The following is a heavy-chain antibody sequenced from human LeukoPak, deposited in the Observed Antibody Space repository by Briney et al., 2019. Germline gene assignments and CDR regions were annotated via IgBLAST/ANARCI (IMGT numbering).Heavy chain of an antibody. J-gene: IGHJ6*02. CDR3: ASRIAAAGNYYGMDV. D-gene: IGHD6-13*01. V-gene: IGHV4-34*01. CDR1: GGSFSGYY. Sequence: PSETLSLTCAVYGGSFSGYYCSWIRQPPGKGLEWIGEINHSGSTNYNPSLKSRVTISVDTSKNQFSLKLSSVTAADTAVYYCASRIAAAGNYYGMDVWGQGTTVTVSS. CDR2: INHSGST.